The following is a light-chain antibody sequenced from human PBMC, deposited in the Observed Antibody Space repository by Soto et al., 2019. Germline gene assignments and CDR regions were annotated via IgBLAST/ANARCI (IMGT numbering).Light chain of an antibody. CDR2: DVT. CDR1: SSDVGGYNY. Sequence: QSALTQPPSASGSPGQSATISCTGTSSDVGGYNYVSWYQQHPGKAPQLVIYDVTKRPSGVPDRFSGSKSGNTASLTVSGLQAEDEADYYCSSYGGSNNVIFGGGTKVTVL. CDR3: SSYGGSNNVI. J-gene: IGLJ2*01. V-gene: IGLV2-8*01.